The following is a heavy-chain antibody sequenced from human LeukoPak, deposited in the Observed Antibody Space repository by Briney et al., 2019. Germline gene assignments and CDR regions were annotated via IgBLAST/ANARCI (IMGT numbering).Heavy chain of an antibody. Sequence: GASVKVSFKASGGTFSSYAISWVRQAPGQGLEWMGGIIPIFGTANYAQKFQGRVTITTDESTSTAYMELSSLRSEDTAVYYCARAGSYYDSSPAAFDIWGQATMVTVSS. J-gene: IGHJ3*02. CDR3: ARAGSYYDSSPAAFDI. CDR1: GGTFSSYA. D-gene: IGHD3-22*01. V-gene: IGHV1-69*05. CDR2: IIPIFGTA.